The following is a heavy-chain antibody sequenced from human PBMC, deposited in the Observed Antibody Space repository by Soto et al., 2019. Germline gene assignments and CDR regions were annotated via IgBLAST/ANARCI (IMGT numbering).Heavy chain of an antibody. J-gene: IGHJ5*02. CDR1: GGIFSNYG. CDR2: IMPSSDTP. D-gene: IGHD3-16*02. Sequence: QVQLVQSGADVKKPGSSVKVSCKASGGIFSNYGISWVRQAPGQGLEWMGGIMPSSDTPNYAQKFQGRVTITADESTSTAYMDLSSLRSEDTAVYYCAIDESADYVWGSFRSWGQGPPVTVSS. CDR3: AIDESADYVWGSFRS. V-gene: IGHV1-69*01.